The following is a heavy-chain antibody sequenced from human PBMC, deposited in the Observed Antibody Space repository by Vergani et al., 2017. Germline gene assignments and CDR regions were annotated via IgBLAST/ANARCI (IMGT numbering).Heavy chain of an antibody. Sequence: EVQLVESGGGLVQPGRSLRLSCAASGFIFDDYAMHWVRQAPGKGLEWVSGISWNSGSIGYAESVKGRFTISRDNAKNSQYLQMNSLRAEDTALYYCAKADTKLAVTGSTDYWGQGTLVTVSS. V-gene: IGHV3-9*01. J-gene: IGHJ4*02. CDR3: AKADTKLAVTGSTDY. CDR2: ISWNSGSI. D-gene: IGHD6-19*01. CDR1: GFIFDDYA.